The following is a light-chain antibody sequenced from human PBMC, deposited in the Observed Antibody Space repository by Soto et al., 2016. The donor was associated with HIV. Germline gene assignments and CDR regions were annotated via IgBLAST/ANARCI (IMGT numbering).Light chain of an antibody. V-gene: IGKV1-5*03. Sequence: DIQMIQSPSTLSASVGDRVTITCRASQSISSWVAWYQQKPGKAPNLLIYKASNLESGVPSRFSGGGSGTEFTLTISSLQPDDFATYYCQQYQTEEGAFGQGTTVEIK. CDR1: QSISSW. CDR3: QQYQTEEGA. J-gene: IGKJ1*01. CDR2: KAS.